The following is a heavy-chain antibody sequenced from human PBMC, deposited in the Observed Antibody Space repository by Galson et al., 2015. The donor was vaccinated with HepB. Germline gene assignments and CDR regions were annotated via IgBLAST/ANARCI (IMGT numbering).Heavy chain of an antibody. CDR2: IWYDGSNK. D-gene: IGHD3-16*01. CDR3: ARDRGSNTITYYDYVWGSKDYYYYGMDV. J-gene: IGHJ6*02. Sequence: SLRLSCAASGFTFSSYGMHWVRQAPGKGLEWVAVIWYDGSNKYYADSVKGRFTISRDNSKNTLYLQMNSLRAEDTAVYYCARDRGSNTITYYDYVWGSKDYYYYGMDVWGQGTTVTVSS. CDR1: GFTFSSYG. V-gene: IGHV3-33*01.